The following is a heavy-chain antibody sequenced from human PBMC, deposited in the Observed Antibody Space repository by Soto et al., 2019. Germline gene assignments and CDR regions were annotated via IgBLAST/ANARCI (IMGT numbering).Heavy chain of an antibody. CDR2: IYPGDSDT. CDR3: ARQGSNGAYYYYGMDV. J-gene: IGHJ6*02. CDR1: GYSFTNYW. V-gene: IGHV5-51*01. D-gene: IGHD2-8*01. Sequence: GESLKISCNGSGYSFTNYWIGWVRQMPGKGLEWMGIIYPGDSDTRYSPSFEGQVTMSVDKSNSTAYLHWSSLKASDTAMYYCARQGSNGAYYYYGMDVWGQGTTVTVSS.